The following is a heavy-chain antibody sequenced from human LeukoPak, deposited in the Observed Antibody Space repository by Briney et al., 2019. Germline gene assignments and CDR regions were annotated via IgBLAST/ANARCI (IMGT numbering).Heavy chain of an antibody. J-gene: IGHJ4*02. CDR3: ASFYGGNSRFDY. CDR2: INHSGST. V-gene: IGHV4-34*01. Sequence: KTSETLSLTCAVNGGSFSGYYWSWIRQPPGRGLEWIGEINHSGSTNYNPSLKRRVTISVDTSKNQFSLKVSSVTGADTAVYYCASFYGGNSRFDYWGQGTLVTVSS. CDR1: GGSFSGYY. D-gene: IGHD4-23*01.